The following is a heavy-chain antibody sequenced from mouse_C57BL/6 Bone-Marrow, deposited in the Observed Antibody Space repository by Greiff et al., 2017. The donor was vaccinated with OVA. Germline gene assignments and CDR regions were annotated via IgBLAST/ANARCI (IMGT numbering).Heavy chain of an antibody. CDR3: ARHDYRYYAMDY. CDR1: GFTFSDYY. V-gene: IGHV5-12*01. J-gene: IGHJ4*01. D-gene: IGHD2-13*01. Sequence: EVQRVESGGGLVQPGGSLKLSCAASGFTFSDYYMYWVRQTPEKRLEWVAYISNGGGSTYYPDTVKGRFTISRDNAKNTLYLQMSRLKSEDTAVYYCARHDYRYYAMDYWGQGTSVTVSS. CDR2: ISNGGGST.